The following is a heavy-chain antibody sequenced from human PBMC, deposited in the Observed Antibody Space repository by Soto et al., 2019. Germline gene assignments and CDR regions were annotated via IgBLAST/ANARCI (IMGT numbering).Heavy chain of an antibody. J-gene: IGHJ6*02. D-gene: IGHD3-10*01. V-gene: IGHV4-4*07. CDR2: IYRSGST. CDR3: TRGRGNYYYYGMDV. Sequence: PSETLSLTCTVSGGSSSDYYWIWVRQPAGKGLEWIGHIYRSGSTKYNPALKGRVTMSLDTSKNQFSLKLTSVTAADTAVYYCTRGRGNYYYYGMDVWGQGTTVTVS. CDR1: GGSSSDYY.